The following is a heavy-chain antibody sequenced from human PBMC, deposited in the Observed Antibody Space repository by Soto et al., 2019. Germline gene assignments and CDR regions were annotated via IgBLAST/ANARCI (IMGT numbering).Heavy chain of an antibody. Sequence: PSETLSPTCSVSSGSISTNSYLWGWIRQPPGKGLEWIGAILYSGDTYYSESLKSRVTMSVDTAKNQFSLKLNSVTAADTAVYYCARQGRNTKIVILRHYATDFWGQGTAVTVSS. D-gene: IGHD3-22*01. J-gene: IGHJ6*02. CDR1: SGSISTNSYL. V-gene: IGHV4-39*01. CDR2: ILYSGDT. CDR3: ARQGRNTKIVILRHYATDF.